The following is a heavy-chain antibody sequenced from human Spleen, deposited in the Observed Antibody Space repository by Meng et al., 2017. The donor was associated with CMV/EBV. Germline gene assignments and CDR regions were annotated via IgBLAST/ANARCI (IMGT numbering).Heavy chain of an antibody. CDR3: ARYVFDSSSLYSNWFDP. J-gene: IGHJ5*02. V-gene: IGHV4-31*03. Sequence: QVQLQESGPGLVKPSPTLSLTCTVSGGSISSGTYYWGWIRQLPGKGLEWIAYIHYSGSTYYSPSLKSRVTISVDTSRNQLSLKLSSMTAADTAVYYCARYVFDSSSLYSNWFDPWGQGTLVTVSS. CDR2: IHYSGST. CDR1: GGSISSGTYY. D-gene: IGHD3-22*01.